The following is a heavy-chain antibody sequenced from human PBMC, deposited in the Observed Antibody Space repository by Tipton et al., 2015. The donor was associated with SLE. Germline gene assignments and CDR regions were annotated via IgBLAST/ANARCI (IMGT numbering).Heavy chain of an antibody. J-gene: IGHJ4*02. D-gene: IGHD3-10*01. V-gene: IGHV4-59*08. CDR1: GGSIVNSH. CDR2: IDYTGNI. Sequence: PGLVKPSETLSLTCSVSGGSIVNSHWSWIRQSPGKGLEWIGNIDYTGNIYYNPSVENRVTISVDTSKTHFSLQLLSVTATDTAIYYCATHVHSGHYSNALDSWGQGTLVTVSS. CDR3: ATHVHSGHYSNALDS.